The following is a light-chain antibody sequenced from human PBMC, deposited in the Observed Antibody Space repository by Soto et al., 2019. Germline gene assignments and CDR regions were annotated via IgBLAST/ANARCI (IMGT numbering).Light chain of an antibody. V-gene: IGKV3-15*01. CDR2: GAS. J-gene: IGKJ5*01. Sequence: IVLTQSPGTLSLSPGERTTLPCRASQSVSSSYLAWYQQKPGQAPRLLIYGASTRATGIPARFSGSGSGTEFTLTINSLQAEDCAVYYCQQYYNWPRTFGQGTRLEIK. CDR1: QSVSSSY. CDR3: QQYYNWPRT.